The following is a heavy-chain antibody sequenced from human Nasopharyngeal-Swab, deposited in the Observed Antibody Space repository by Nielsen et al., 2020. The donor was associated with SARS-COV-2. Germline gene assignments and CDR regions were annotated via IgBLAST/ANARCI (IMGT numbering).Heavy chain of an antibody. J-gene: IGHJ6*03. CDR3: AKAHCSSTSCYHRGGPMDV. D-gene: IGHD2-2*01. CDR2: ISGDGGST. Sequence: VRQAPGKGLEWVSLISGDGGSTYYADSVKGRFTISGDNSKNSLYLQMNSLRTEDTALYYCAKAHCSSTSCYHRGGPMDVWGKGTTVTVSS. V-gene: IGHV3-43*02.